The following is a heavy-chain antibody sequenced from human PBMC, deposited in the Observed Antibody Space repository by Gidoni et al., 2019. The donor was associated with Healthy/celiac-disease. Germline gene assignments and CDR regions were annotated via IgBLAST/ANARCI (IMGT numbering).Heavy chain of an antibody. J-gene: IGHJ5*02. CDR2: IYYSVLT. V-gene: IGHV4-39*01. CDR3: ARPVIAAAGPSVGDWFDP. CDR1: GGSISSSSYY. Sequence: QLQLQESGPGLVKPSETLYLTCTVSGGSISSSSYYWCWIRQPPGKGLEWIGSIYYSVLTYYNPSLKSRVTISVDTSKNQFSLKLSYVTAADTAVYYWARPVIAAAGPSVGDWFDPWGQGPLVNVSS. D-gene: IGHD6-13*01.